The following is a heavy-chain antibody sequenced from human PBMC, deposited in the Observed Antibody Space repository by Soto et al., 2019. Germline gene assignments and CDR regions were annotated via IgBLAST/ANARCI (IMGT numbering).Heavy chain of an antibody. CDR2: INSDGSST. V-gene: IGHV3-74*01. D-gene: IGHD2-2*01. Sequence: EVQLVESGGGLVQPGGSLRLSCAASGFTFSSYWMHWVRQAPGKGLVWVSRINSDGSSTSYADSVKGRFTISRDKAKNTLYLQMISLRAEDTAVYYCARVPVPASYYYYGVDVWGQGTTVTVSS. CDR3: ARVPVPASYYYYGVDV. J-gene: IGHJ6*02. CDR1: GFTFSSYW.